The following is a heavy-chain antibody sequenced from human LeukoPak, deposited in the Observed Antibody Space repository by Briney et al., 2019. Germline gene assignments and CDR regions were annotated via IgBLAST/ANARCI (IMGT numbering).Heavy chain of an antibody. D-gene: IGHD3-22*01. CDR3: ARESTDYYDTSGYYYGPIF. J-gene: IGHJ4*02. CDR1: GGTFSSYA. CDR2: IIPIFGTA. Sequence: ASVTVSCKASGGTFSSYAISWVRQAPGQGLEWMGGIIPIFGTANYAQKFLGRVTITADESTTTAYMELSNLRSEDTAVYYCARESTDYYDTSGYYYGPIFWGQGTLVTVSS. V-gene: IGHV1-69*13.